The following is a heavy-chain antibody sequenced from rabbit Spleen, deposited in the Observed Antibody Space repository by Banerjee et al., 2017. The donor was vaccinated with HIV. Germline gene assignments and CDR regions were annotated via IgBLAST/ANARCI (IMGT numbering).Heavy chain of an antibody. V-gene: IGHV1S47*01. D-gene: IGHD2-1*01. Sequence: QEQLVESGGGLVQPGGSLKLSCKASGFDFSNYGVSWVRQAPGKGLEWIGYIDPIFGRTYYASWVNGRFTISSHNAQNPLYLQLNSLTAADTATYFCVRDLGYDDYSEKGYFNLWGPGTLVTVS. CDR1: GFDFSNYG. CDR2: IDPIFGRT. CDR3: VRDLGYDDYSEKGYFNL. J-gene: IGHJ4*01.